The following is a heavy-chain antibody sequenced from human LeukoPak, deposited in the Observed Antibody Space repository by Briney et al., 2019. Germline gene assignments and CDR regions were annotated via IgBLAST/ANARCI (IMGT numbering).Heavy chain of an antibody. CDR2: IYYSGST. D-gene: IGHD3-22*01. J-gene: IGHJ4*02. V-gene: IGHV4-59*01. Sequence: SETLSLTCTVSGGSISSYYWSWIRQPPGKGQEWIGHIYYSGSTNDNPSLKSRVTISVDTSKNQFSLKLSSVTAADTAVYYCARAGYYSAFDYWGQGSLVIVSS. CDR1: GGSISSYY. CDR3: ARAGYYSAFDY.